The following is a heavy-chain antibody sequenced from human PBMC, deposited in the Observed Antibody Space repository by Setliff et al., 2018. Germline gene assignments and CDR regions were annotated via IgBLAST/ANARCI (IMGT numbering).Heavy chain of an antibody. Sequence: PGGSLRLSCVVSGFSFSNYGMTWVRQAPGKGLEWISYISTSSGSTIYYADSVKGRFTISRDNAKNSLYLQMNSLRAEDTAMYYCVRPLEYWGQGTLVTVSS. D-gene: IGHD6-6*01. J-gene: IGHJ4*02. CDR1: GFSFSNYG. V-gene: IGHV3-48*04. CDR2: ISTSSGSTI. CDR3: VRPLEY.